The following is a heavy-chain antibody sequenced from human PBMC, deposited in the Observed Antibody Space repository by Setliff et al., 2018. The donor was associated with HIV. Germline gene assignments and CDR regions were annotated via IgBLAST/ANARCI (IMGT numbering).Heavy chain of an antibody. Sequence: SETLSLTCTVSGGSISSSSYYWGWIRQPPGKGLEWIGSIYYSGSTYYNPSLKSRVTISVDTSKNQFSLTLSSVTAADTAVYYCARAFSGNYYGGVDYWGQGTLVTVS. CDR2: IYYSGST. CDR3: ARAFSGNYYGGVDY. V-gene: IGHV4-39*07. D-gene: IGHD1-26*01. J-gene: IGHJ4*02. CDR1: GGSISSSSYY.